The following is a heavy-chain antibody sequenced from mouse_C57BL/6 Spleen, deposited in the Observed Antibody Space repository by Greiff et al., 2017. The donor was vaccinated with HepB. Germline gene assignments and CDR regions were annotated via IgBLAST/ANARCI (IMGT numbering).Heavy chain of an antibody. V-gene: IGHV14-2*01. CDR2: IDPEDGET. CDR3: ARCYYVSSYDWYFDV. Sequence: VHLQQSGAELVKPGASVKLSCTASGFNIKDYYMHWVKQRTEQGLEWIGRIDPEDGETKYAPKFKGKATITADTSANTTYLQLSSRTSEDTAVYYCARCYYVSSYDWYFDVWGTGTTVTVSS. J-gene: IGHJ1*03. D-gene: IGHD1-1*01. CDR1: GFNIKDYY.